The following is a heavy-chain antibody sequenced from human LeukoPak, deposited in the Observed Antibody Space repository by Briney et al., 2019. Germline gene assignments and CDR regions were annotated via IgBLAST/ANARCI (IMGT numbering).Heavy chain of an antibody. CDR3: ARGSRIWLYYYYYMDV. J-gene: IGHJ6*03. CDR2: ISSSSSYI. D-gene: IGHD5-18*01. Sequence: GGSLRPSCAASGFTFSSYSMNWVRQAPGKGLEWVSSISSSSSYIYYADSVKGRFTISRDNAKNSLYLQMNSLRAEDTAVYYCARGSRIWLYYYYYMDVWGKGTTVTVSS. CDR1: GFTFSSYS. V-gene: IGHV3-21*01.